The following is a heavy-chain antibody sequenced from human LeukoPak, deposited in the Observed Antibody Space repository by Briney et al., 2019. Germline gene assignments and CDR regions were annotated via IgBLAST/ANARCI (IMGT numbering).Heavy chain of an antibody. D-gene: IGHD3-9*01. CDR3: ARRVGSDGYDILTGYYRWYFDL. J-gene: IGHJ2*01. CDR1: GYTFTSYD. CDR2: MNPNSGNT. Sequence: ASVKVSCKASGYTFTSYDINWVRQATGQGLEWMGWMNPNSGNTGYAQKFQGRVTMTRNTSISTAYMELSSLRSEDTAVYYCARRVGSDGYDILTGYYRWYFDLWGRGTLVTVSS. V-gene: IGHV1-8*01.